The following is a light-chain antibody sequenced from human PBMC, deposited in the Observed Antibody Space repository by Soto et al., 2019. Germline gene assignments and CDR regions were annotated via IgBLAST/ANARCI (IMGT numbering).Light chain of an antibody. V-gene: IGLV1-51*01. Sequence: QSALTQPASVSDSPGQSITISCTGTSSDVGGSNFVSWYLHLPGTAPKLLIYDNDKRPSGIPDRFSGSMSGTSATLGITGLQTGDEADYYCGTWDSSLGVGVFGGGTKLTVL. J-gene: IGLJ2*01. CDR2: DND. CDR3: GTWDSSLGVGV. CDR1: SSDVGGSNF.